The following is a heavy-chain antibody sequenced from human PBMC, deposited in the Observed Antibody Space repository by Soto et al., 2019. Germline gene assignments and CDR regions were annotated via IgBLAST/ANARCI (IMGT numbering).Heavy chain of an antibody. J-gene: IGHJ6*02. CDR1: GYTFTSYA. Sequence: ASVKVSCKASGYTFTSYAMHWVRHAPGQRLEWMGWNNAGNGNTKYSQKFQGRVTITRDTSASTAYMELSSLRSEDTAVYYCASTGRPAAAPYYYYGMDVWGQGTTVTVSS. V-gene: IGHV1-3*01. CDR3: ASTGRPAAAPYYYYGMDV. D-gene: IGHD2-2*01. CDR2: NNAGNGNT.